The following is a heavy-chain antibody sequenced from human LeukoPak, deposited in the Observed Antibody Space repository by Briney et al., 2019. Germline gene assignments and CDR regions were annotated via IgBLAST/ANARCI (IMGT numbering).Heavy chain of an antibody. CDR2: IYYSGST. Sequence: SETLSLTCTVSGGSISSYYWSWIAQPPGKGLEWIGYIYYSGSTNYNPSLKSRVTISVDTSKNQFSLKLSSVTAADTAVYYCARQYPEPGIAVAGTLDYWGQGTLVTVSS. D-gene: IGHD6-19*01. CDR3: ARQYPEPGIAVAGTLDY. V-gene: IGHV4-59*08. CDR1: GGSISSYY. J-gene: IGHJ4*02.